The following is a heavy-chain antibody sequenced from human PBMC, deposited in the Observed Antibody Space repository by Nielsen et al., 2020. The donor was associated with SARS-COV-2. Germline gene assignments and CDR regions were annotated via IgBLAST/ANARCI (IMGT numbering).Heavy chain of an antibody. D-gene: IGHD6-13*01. CDR3: TKGAQLGDY. V-gene: IGHV3-30*04. CDR1: GYTFTNYG. CDR2: ISYDGSVK. J-gene: IGHJ4*02. Sequence: SCKASGYTFTNYGISWVRQAPGKGLEWVTFISYDGSVKYYADSVKGRFTISTDLSNNTLYLQMNSLRADDTGVYYCTKGAQLGDYWGQGTLVTVSS.